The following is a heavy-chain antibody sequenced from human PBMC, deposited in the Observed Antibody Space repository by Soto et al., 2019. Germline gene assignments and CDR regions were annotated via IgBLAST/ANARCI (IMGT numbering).Heavy chain of an antibody. Sequence: QITLKESGPTLVKPTQTLTLTCTFSGLSVTTNGVGVGWIRQPPGKALEWLALIYWDDDERYSPSLKSRLTITRDTSRNQVVLTMTNMDPVDTATYYCAHSAAVAGFFDYWGQGTLVTVSS. J-gene: IGHJ4*02. D-gene: IGHD6-19*01. CDR1: GLSVTTNGVG. CDR3: AHSAAVAGFFDY. V-gene: IGHV2-5*02. CDR2: IYWDDDE.